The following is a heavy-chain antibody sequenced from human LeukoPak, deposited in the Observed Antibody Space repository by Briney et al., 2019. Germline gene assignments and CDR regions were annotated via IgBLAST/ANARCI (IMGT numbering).Heavy chain of an antibody. D-gene: IGHD6-19*01. CDR1: GGSISSGDYY. CDR2: IYYSGST. J-gene: IGHJ4*02. Sequence: SETLSLTCTVSGGSISSGDYYWGGIRQPPGKGLEWIGYIYYSGSTYYNPSLKSRVTISVDTSKNQFSLKLSSVTAADTAVYYCARVAVAVGCFDYWGQGTLVTVSS. CDR3: ARVAVAVGCFDY. V-gene: IGHV4-30-4*01.